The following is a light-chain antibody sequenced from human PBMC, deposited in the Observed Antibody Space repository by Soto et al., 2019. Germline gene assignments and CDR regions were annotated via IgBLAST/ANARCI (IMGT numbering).Light chain of an antibody. CDR3: QQRYRWPPIT. V-gene: IGKV3-11*01. Sequence: EVVLTQSPATLSLSPGERATLSCRASESVFGYLAWYQHKPGQAPRLPIYDASNRATGVPARFSGSGSGTDFTLTISSLEPEDFAVYYCQQRYRWPPITFGQGTRLDNK. CDR1: ESVFGY. J-gene: IGKJ5*01. CDR2: DAS.